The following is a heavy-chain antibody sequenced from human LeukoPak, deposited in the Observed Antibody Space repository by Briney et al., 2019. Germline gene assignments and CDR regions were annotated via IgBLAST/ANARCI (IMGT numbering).Heavy chain of an antibody. CDR3: SRDFNGRNDF. D-gene: IGHD1-14*01. Sequence: HPGGSPRLSCAASGFTFSSNWMHWVRQGPGKGLVWVSRINPDGSRTDYAESVKGRFTISRDNAKNTLSLEMNSLGDEDTAVYYCSRDFNGRNDFWGRGTLVTVSS. CDR2: INPDGSRT. CDR1: GFTFSSNW. V-gene: IGHV3-74*01. J-gene: IGHJ4*02.